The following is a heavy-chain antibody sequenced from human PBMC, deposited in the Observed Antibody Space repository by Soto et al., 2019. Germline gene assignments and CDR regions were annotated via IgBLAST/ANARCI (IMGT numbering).Heavy chain of an antibody. J-gene: IGHJ6*04. V-gene: IGHV4-31*03. CDR1: GGSIRSGGYY. CDR2: IYYSGNT. D-gene: IGHD5-18*01. Sequence: SETLSLTCTVSGGSIRSGGYYWSWVRQNPRKGLEWIGNIYYSGNTYYNPSLKSRLTISVDTSKNQFSLNLSSVTAADTAVYYCARDRLMATAGTARHYFGLDVWGKGTTVTVSS. CDR3: ARDRLMATAGTARHYFGLDV.